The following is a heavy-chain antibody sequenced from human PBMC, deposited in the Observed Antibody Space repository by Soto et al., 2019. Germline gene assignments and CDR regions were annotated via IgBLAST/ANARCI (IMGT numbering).Heavy chain of an antibody. D-gene: IGHD1-20*01. CDR3: GRNGIIGWLDP. J-gene: IGHJ5*02. Sequence: SETLSLTCTVSGGSISSGDYYWSWIRQPPGKGLEWIGYIYYSGSTYYNPSLKSRVTISVDTSKNQFSLKLSSVTAADTAVYYGGRNGIIGWLDPWGQGTLVTVSS. CDR1: GGSISSGDYY. V-gene: IGHV4-30-4*01. CDR2: IYYSGST.